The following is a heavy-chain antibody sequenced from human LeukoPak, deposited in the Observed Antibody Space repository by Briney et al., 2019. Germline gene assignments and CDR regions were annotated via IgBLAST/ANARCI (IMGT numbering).Heavy chain of an antibody. Sequence: SETLSLTCTVSGGSISSSSYYWGWIRQPPGKGLEWIGYIYYSGSTYYNPSLKSRVTISVDTSKNQFSLKLSSVTAADTAVYYCARGDYYYYDSSAHGPFDYWGQGTLVTVTS. V-gene: IGHV4-31*03. CDR3: ARGDYYYYDSSAHGPFDY. CDR1: GGSISSSSYY. D-gene: IGHD3-22*01. CDR2: IYYSGST. J-gene: IGHJ4*02.